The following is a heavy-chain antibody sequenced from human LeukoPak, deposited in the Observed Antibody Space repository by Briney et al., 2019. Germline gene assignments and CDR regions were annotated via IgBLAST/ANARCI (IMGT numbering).Heavy chain of an antibody. CDR1: GDSISSSKYY. CDR3: ARTYSGSPIDH. CDR2: ISYSGTT. J-gene: IGHJ4*02. Sequence: SETLSLTCTVSGDSISSSKYYWGWIRHPPGKGLEWIGTISYSGTTNYNPSLKSRVTISVDTSRNQLSLKVNSVTAADTGFYYCARTYSGSPIDHWGQGTLVTVSS. V-gene: IGHV4-39*01. D-gene: IGHD1-26*01.